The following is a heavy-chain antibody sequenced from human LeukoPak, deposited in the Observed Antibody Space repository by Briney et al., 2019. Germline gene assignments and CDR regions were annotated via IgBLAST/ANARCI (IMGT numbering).Heavy chain of an antibody. Sequence: GGSLRLSCAASGFTFSSYSMNWVRQAPGKGLEWVSSISSSSSNIYYADSVKGRLTISRDNAKNSLYLQMNSLRAEDTAVYYCATTTIMVRGAIDYWGQGTLVTVSS. CDR3: ATTTIMVRGAIDY. V-gene: IGHV3-21*01. J-gene: IGHJ4*02. CDR1: GFTFSSYS. CDR2: ISSSSSNI. D-gene: IGHD3-10*01.